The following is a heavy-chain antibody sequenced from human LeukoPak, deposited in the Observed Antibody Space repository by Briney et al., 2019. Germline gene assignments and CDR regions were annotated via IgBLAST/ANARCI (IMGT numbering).Heavy chain of an antibody. J-gene: IGHJ6*02. CDR2: IKQDGSEK. V-gene: IGHV3-7*01. CDR3: ARDPYSSGWPSYYYYGMDV. CDR1: GFTFDDYA. D-gene: IGHD6-19*01. Sequence: PGRSLRLSCAASGFTFDDYAMHWVRQAPGKGLEWVANIKQDGSEKYYVDSVKGRFTISRDNAKNSLYLQMNSLRAEDTAVYYCARDPYSSGWPSYYYYGMDVWGQGTTVTVSS.